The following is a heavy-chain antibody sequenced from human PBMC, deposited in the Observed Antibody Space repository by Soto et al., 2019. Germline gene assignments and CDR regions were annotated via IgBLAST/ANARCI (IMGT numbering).Heavy chain of an antibody. Sequence: HPGGALRLSCVASGFPFSSYAMSWVRQTPGKGLEWVSGISGSGGRTYYAESVKGRFTISRDNSNNTLSLQMHILRVEDTAVYFCAKGGYYSLFDIWGQGTMVTVSS. D-gene: IGHD3-16*01. J-gene: IGHJ3*02. CDR3: AKGGYYSLFDI. V-gene: IGHV3-23*01. CDR2: ISGSGGRT. CDR1: GFPFSSYA.